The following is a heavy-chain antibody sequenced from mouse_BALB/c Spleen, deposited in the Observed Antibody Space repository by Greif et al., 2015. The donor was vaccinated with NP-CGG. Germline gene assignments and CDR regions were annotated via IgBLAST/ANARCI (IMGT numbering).Heavy chain of an antibody. CDR1: GFTFSDYY. D-gene: IGHD1-1*01. V-gene: IGHV5-12*02. CDR3: ARGSSYAWFAY. J-gene: IGHJ3*01. Sequence: EVQRVESGGGLVQPGGSLKLSCATSGFTFSDYYMYWVRQTPEKRLEWVAYISNGGGSTYYPDTVKGRFTISKYNAKNPLFLQMSRLESEDTVMYFCARGSSYAWFAYWGQGTLVTVSA. CDR2: ISNGGGST.